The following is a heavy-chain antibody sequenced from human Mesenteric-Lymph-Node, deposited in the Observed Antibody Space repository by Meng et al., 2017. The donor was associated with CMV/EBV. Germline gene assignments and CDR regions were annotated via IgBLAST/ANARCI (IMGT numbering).Heavy chain of an antibody. CDR3: ARDPPHSYYYGSGSYEIYGMDV. V-gene: IGHV4-39*07. D-gene: IGHD3-10*01. Sequence: GSLRLSCTVSGGSISSSSYYWGWIRQPPGKGLEWIGSIYYSGSTYYNPSLKSRVTISADTSKNQFSLKLSSVTAADTAVYYWARDPPHSYYYGSGSYEIYGMDVWGQGTTVTVSS. CDR1: GGSISSSSYY. CDR2: IYYSGST. J-gene: IGHJ6*02.